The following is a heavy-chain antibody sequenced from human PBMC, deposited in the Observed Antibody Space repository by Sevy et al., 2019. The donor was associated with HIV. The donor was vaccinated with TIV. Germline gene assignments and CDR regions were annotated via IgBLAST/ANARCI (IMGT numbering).Heavy chain of an antibody. Sequence: GGSLRLSCAASGFTFSTYAMNWVRQAPGKGLEWVSVISLSGGDTYYANSVKGRFTISRDNSKNTLYLQMNSLTAEDTAVYYCAKDRVSGTYYTGDFDYWGQGTLVTVSS. CDR1: GFTFSTYA. CDR2: ISLSGGDT. D-gene: IGHD3-10*01. CDR3: AKDRVSGTYYTGDFDY. V-gene: IGHV3-23*01. J-gene: IGHJ4*02.